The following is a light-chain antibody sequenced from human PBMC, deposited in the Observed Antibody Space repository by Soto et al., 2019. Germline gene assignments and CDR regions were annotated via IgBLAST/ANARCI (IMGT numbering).Light chain of an antibody. CDR3: QQYNNWPPDRT. CDR2: AAS. V-gene: IGKV3-15*01. Sequence: EIVMTQSPATLSVSPGERATLSCRASQSVGSNLAWYQQKPGHAPRLLIYAASTRTTGIPARFSGSRSGTEFPLTISSLQSEDFAIYFCQQYNNWPPDRTFGQGTKVEIK. CDR1: QSVGSN. J-gene: IGKJ1*01.